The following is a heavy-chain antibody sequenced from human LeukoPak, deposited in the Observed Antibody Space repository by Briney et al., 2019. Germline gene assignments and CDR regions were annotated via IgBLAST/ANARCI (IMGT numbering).Heavy chain of an antibody. CDR1: GYTFTGYY. V-gene: IGHV1-18*04. CDR3: ARNMEWLFPPTPDY. CDR2: ISAYNGNT. D-gene: IGHD3-3*01. Sequence: GASVKVSCKASGYTFTGYYMHWVRQAPGQGLEWMGWISAYNGNTNYAQKLQGRVTMTTDTSTSTAYMELRSLRSDDTAVYYCARNMEWLFPPTPDYWGQGTLVTVSS. J-gene: IGHJ4*02.